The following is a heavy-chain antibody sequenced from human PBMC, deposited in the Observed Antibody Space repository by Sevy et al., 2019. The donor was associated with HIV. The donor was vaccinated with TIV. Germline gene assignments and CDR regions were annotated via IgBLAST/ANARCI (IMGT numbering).Heavy chain of an antibody. D-gene: IGHD3-16*01. Sequence: GGSLRLSCTASGFTFSDYYMSWIRQAPGKGLEWVSYISGLSNYINYADSVKGRFSISRDNVKDSLYLQMNSLRADDTAVYFCARRAVNWDYFEYWGPGTLVTVSS. CDR1: GFTFSDYY. CDR3: ARRAVNWDYFEY. V-gene: IGHV3-11*06. J-gene: IGHJ4*02. CDR2: ISGLSNYI.